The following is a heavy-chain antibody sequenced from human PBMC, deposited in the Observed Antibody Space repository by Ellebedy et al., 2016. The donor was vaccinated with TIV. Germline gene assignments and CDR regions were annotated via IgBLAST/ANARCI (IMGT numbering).Heavy chain of an antibody. J-gene: IGHJ6*02. CDR1: GFTFSDCA. CDR3: AKDWEANV. V-gene: IGHV3-23*01. D-gene: IGHD1-26*01. CDR2: IIRSGDYT. Sequence: GESLKISCAASGFTFSDCAMTWVRQAPGKGLEWVSGIIRSGDYTSYADSVKCRFTISRDNSKNTVSLQMTSLRVEDTAVYYCAKDWEANVWGQGITVTV.